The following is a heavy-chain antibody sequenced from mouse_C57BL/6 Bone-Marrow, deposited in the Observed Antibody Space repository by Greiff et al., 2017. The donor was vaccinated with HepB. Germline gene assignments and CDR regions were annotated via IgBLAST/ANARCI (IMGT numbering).Heavy chain of an antibody. CDR1: GYTFTDYN. Sequence: VQLQQSGPELVKPGASVKMSCKASGYTFTDYNMHWVKQSHGKSLEWIGYINPNNGGTSYNQKFKGKATLTVNKSSSTAYMELRSLTSEDSAVYYCAREGYSNYFWYFDVWGTGTTVTVSS. D-gene: IGHD2-5*01. CDR2: INPNNGGT. CDR3: AREGYSNYFWYFDV. J-gene: IGHJ1*03. V-gene: IGHV1-22*01.